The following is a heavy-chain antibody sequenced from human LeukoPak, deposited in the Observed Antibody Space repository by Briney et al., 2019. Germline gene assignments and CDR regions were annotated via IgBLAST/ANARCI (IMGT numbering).Heavy chain of an antibody. Sequence: GGSLRLSCAASGFTFSNYGMSWVRQAPGKGLEWVSVITGNGANTFYADSVKGRFTISRDNSKNTMYLQMNSLRAEDTALYYCARDRSGSYPNWFDPWGQGTLVTVSS. V-gene: IGHV3-23*01. J-gene: IGHJ5*02. D-gene: IGHD3-10*01. CDR3: ARDRSGSYPNWFDP. CDR2: ITGNGANT. CDR1: GFTFSNYG.